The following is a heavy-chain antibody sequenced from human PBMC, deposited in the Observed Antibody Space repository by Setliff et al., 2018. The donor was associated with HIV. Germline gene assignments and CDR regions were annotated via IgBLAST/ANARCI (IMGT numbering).Heavy chain of an antibody. CDR2: IYTSGTP. J-gene: IGHJ6*02. Sequence: ETLSLTCTVSGDSISSYYWSWIRQPAGKGLEWIGRIYTSGTPNYNPSLKRRVTMSVDTSKNQFSLKLRSVTAADTAVYYCARNFWNGPPDYYYYGMDVWGQGTTVTV. V-gene: IGHV4-4*07. D-gene: IGHD3-3*01. CDR3: ARNFWNGPPDYYYYGMDV. CDR1: GDSISSYY.